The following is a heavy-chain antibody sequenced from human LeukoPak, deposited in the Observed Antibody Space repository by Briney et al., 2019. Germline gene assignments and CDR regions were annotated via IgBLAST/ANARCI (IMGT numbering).Heavy chain of an antibody. J-gene: IGHJ6*02. CDR3: ATLYGEASIGVVWFGRREYYYGMDV. Sequence: GESLKISCKGSGYSFTSYWIGWVRQMPGKGLEWMGIIYPGDSDTRYSPSFQGQVTISADKSISTAYLQWSSLKASDTAMYYCATLYGEASIGVVWFGRREYYYGMDVWGQGTTVTVSS. D-gene: IGHD3-10*01. CDR1: GYSFTSYW. V-gene: IGHV5-51*01. CDR2: IYPGDSDT.